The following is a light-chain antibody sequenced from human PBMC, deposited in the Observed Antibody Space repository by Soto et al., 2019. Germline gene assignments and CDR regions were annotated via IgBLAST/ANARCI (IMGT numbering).Light chain of an antibody. CDR3: CSRL. CDR1: STDPATYNF. CDR2: EVT. V-gene: IGLV2-23*02. Sequence: QSVLTQPASVSGSPGQSITISCTGTSTDPATYNFVSWYQQRPGAAPQLIIYEVTKRPSGIPTRFSGSQSGDTASLTISGLRAEDEADYYCCSRLFGGGTKVTVL. J-gene: IGLJ2*01.